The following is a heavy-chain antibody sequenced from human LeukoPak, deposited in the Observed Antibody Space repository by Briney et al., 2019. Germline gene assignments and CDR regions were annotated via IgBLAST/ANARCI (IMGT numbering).Heavy chain of an antibody. Sequence: GGSLRLSCAASGFTLRSYAMSWVRQAPGKGLEWVSAISGSGGSTYYADSVKGRFTISRDNSKNTLYLQMNSLRAEDTAVYYCAKGDYGYYYYYMDVWGKGTTVTVSS. CDR1: GFTLRSYA. V-gene: IGHV3-23*01. J-gene: IGHJ6*03. CDR2: ISGSGGST. CDR3: AKGDYGYYYYYMDV. D-gene: IGHD4-17*01.